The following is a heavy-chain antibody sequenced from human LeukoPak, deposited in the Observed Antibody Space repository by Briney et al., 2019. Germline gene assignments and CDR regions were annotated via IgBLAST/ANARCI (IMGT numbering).Heavy chain of an antibody. CDR3: ARVNYYGSGSYYDYYSYMDV. CDR2: ISAYNGNT. Sequence: GASVKVSCKASGYTFTSYGISWVRQAPGQGLEWMGWISAYNGNTNYAQKLQGRVTMTTDTSTSTAYMELRSLRSDDTAVYYCARVNYYGSGSYYDYYSYMDVWGKGTTVTVSS. J-gene: IGHJ6*03. D-gene: IGHD3-10*01. CDR1: GYTFTSYG. V-gene: IGHV1-18*01.